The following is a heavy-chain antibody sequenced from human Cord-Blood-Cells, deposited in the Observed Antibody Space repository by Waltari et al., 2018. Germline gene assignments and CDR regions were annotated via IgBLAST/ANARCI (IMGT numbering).Heavy chain of an antibody. V-gene: IGHV1-18*04. Sequence: QVQLVQSGAEVKKPVASVKVSCKACGYTFTSYGISWVRQALGQGLEGMGWISAYNGNTNYAQKLQGRVTMTTDTSTSTAYMELRSLRSDDTAVYYCARWGDFWSGYYKGNWFDPWGQGTLVTVSS. D-gene: IGHD3-3*01. CDR1: GYTFTSYG. CDR3: ARWGDFWSGYYKGNWFDP. J-gene: IGHJ5*02. CDR2: ISAYNGNT.